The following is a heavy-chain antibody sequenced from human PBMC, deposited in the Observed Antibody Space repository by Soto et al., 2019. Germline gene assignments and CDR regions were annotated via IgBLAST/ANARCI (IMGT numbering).Heavy chain of an antibody. V-gene: IGHV4-34*01. CDR3: ARVCYYGSGSYGGYYYYGMDV. Sequence: SETLSLTCAVYGGSFSGYYWSWIRQRPGKGLEWIGEINHSGSTNYNPSLKSRVTISVDTSKNQFSLKLSSVTAADTAVYYCARVCYYGSGSYGGYYYYGMDVWGQGTTVTVPS. D-gene: IGHD3-10*01. CDR2: INHSGST. J-gene: IGHJ6*02. CDR1: GGSFSGYY.